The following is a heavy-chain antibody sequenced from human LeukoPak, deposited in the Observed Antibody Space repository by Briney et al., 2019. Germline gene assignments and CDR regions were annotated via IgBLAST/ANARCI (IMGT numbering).Heavy chain of an antibody. Sequence: GGSLRLSCAASGFTFSSNWMSWVRQAPGTGLEWVANIKHDGSDRYYVDSVKGRFTISRDNAKNSLYLQMNNLRAEDTAVYYCARDLVYGSGNFDCWGQGTLVTVSS. CDR1: GFTFSSNW. V-gene: IGHV3-7*04. CDR2: IKHDGSDR. D-gene: IGHD3-10*01. CDR3: ARDLVYGSGNFDC. J-gene: IGHJ4*02.